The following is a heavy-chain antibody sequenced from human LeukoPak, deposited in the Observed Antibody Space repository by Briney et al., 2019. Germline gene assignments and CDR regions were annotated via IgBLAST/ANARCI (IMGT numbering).Heavy chain of an antibody. J-gene: IGHJ4*02. D-gene: IGHD4-23*01. V-gene: IGHV3-30*18. CDR2: ISYDGSNK. CDR3: AKGGDGRGHDYGGKRRGRDLSPFDY. Sequence: GGSLRLSCAASGFTFSSYGMHWVRQAPGKGLEWVAVISYDGSNKYYADSVKGRFTISRDNSKNTLYLQMNSLRAEDTAVYYCAKGGDGRGHDYGGKRRGRDLSPFDYWGQGTLVTVS. CDR1: GFTFSSYG.